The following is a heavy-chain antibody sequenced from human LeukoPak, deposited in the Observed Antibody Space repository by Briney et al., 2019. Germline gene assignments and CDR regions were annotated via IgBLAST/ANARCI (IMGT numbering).Heavy chain of an antibody. CDR2: IYHSGSA. D-gene: IGHD2-2*01. Sequence: SETLSHACGVSGYSISSGYQWAWIRQSPGKGLEWIGSIYHSGSAHYNPSLKSRVTISVETSKNQFSLNMYSVTAADTAVYYCARDPRWLTPDCTSTSCYENCFDPWGQGTLVTVSS. CDR1: GYSISSGYQ. V-gene: IGHV4-38-2*02. CDR3: ARDPRWLTPDCTSTSCYENCFDP. J-gene: IGHJ5*02.